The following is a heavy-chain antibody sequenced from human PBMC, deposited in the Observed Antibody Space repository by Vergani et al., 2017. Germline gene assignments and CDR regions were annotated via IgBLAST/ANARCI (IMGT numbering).Heavy chain of an antibody. CDR2: IKNTGDST. D-gene: IGHD5-24*01. CDR3: GRGSDNYN. Sequence: EVQLLQSEGAVVQPGGSRRLSGLPLVSTFTSHSMSWVRQGHGQGLEWVSSIKNTGDSTHYADSVKGRLTISRDNSKNTLYLQMNSLRVEDTAVYYCGRGSDNYNWGQGTLVTVSS. J-gene: IGHJ4*02. V-gene: IGHV3-23*01. CDR1: VSTFTSHS.